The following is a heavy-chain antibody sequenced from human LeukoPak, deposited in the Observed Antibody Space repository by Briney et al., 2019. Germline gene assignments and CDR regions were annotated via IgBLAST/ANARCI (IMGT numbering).Heavy chain of an antibody. D-gene: IGHD3-10*01. Sequence: GGSLRLSCSASGFTVSSYYMSWVRQAPGKGLEWVSVIYSGGSTYYADSVKGRFTISRDNSKNTLYLQMNSLRAEDTAVYYCARESRMVRGVVDGMDVWGKGTTVTVSS. J-gene: IGHJ6*04. CDR3: ARESRMVRGVVDGMDV. CDR2: IYSGGST. CDR1: GFTVSSYY. V-gene: IGHV3-53*01.